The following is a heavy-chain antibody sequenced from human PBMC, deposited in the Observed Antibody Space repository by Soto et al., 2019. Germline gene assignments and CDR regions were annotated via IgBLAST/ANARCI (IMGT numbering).Heavy chain of an antibody. V-gene: IGHV3-23*01. CDR2: ISGTGIST. CDR3: AKHPVITASYYYSGMDV. CDR1: GFTFTTYP. Sequence: GGSLRLSCAASGFTFTTYPLSWVRQAPGKGLEWVSGISGTGISTYYADSVEGRFTISRDNSKNMVFLQMNSLRAEDTAIYYCAKHPVITASYYYSGMDVWGQGTMVTVYS. J-gene: IGHJ6*02.